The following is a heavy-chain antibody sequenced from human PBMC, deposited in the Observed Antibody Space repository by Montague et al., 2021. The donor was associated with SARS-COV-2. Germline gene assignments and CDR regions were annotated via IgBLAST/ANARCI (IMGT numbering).Heavy chain of an antibody. CDR2: ISSDGSNK. CDR3: ARDAHSSSWPIDY. D-gene: IGHD6-13*01. V-gene: IGHV3-30-3*01. CDR1: GFTFSSYA. Sequence: SLRLSCAASGFTFSSYAMHWVRQAPGKGLEWVAVISSDGSNKYYADSVKGRFTISRDNSENTLYLQMNSLRGEDTAVYYCARDAHSSSWPIDYWGQGTLVTVSS. J-gene: IGHJ4*02.